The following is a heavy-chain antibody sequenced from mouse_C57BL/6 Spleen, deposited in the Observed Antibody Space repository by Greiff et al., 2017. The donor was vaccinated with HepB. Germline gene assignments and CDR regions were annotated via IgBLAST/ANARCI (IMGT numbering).Heavy chain of an antibody. Sequence: EVQLQQSGPELVKPGASVKISCKASGYTFTDYYMNWVKQSHGKSLEWIGDINPNNGGTSYNQKFKGKATLTVDKSSSTAYMELRSLTSEDSAVYYCASPGNYDFDYWGQGTTLTVSS. CDR1: GYTFTDYY. CDR2: INPNNGGT. CDR3: ASPGNYDFDY. D-gene: IGHD2-1*01. V-gene: IGHV1-26*01. J-gene: IGHJ2*01.